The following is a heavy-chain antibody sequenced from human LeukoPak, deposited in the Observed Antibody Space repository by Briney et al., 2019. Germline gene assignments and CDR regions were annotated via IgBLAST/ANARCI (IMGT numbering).Heavy chain of an antibody. CDR2: IYTSGST. J-gene: IGHJ4*02. Sequence: SETLSLTCTVSGGSISSYYWSWIRQPAGKGLEWIGRIYTSGSTNYNPSLKSRVTMSVDTSKNQFSLKLSSVTAADTAVYYCAREGLEHYYDSSGYAFDYWGQGTLVTVSS. CDR3: AREGLEHYYDSSGYAFDY. CDR1: GGSISSYY. V-gene: IGHV4-4*07. D-gene: IGHD3-22*01.